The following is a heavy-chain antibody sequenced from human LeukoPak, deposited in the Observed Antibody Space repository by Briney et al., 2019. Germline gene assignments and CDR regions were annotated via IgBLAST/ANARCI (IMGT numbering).Heavy chain of an antibody. CDR2: ISRSGNYT. D-gene: IGHD6-19*01. Sequence: GGSLRLSCAASGFTFSSYYMNWVRQAPGKGLEWVSSISRSGNYTYYADSVKGRFTISRDNAKNSLYLQMNSLRVEDTAVYYCAKGPRASGWTYFDYWGQGTLVTVSS. CDR1: GFTFSSYY. J-gene: IGHJ4*02. CDR3: AKGPRASGWTYFDY. V-gene: IGHV3-21*04.